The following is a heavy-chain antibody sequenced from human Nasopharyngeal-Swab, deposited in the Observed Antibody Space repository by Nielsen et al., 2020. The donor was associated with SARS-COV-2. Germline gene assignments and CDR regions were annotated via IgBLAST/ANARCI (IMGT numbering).Heavy chain of an antibody. CDR2: IKSKTDGGTT. CDR3: TTDGGEYYDISTGYHLIGV. V-gene: IGHV3-15*01. D-gene: IGHD3-9*01. CDR1: GFTFSNAW. Sequence: GESLKISCAASGFTFSNAWMSWVRQAPGKGLEWVGRIKSKTDGGTTDYAAPVKGRFTISSDDSKNTLYLQMNSLKTEDTAVYYCTTDGGEYYDISTGYHLIGVWGQGTTVTVSS. J-gene: IGHJ6*02.